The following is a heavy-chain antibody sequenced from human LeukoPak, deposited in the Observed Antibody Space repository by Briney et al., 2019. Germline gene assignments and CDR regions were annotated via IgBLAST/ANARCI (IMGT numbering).Heavy chain of an antibody. V-gene: IGHV7-4-1*02. Sequence: EASVKVSCKASGGTFSSYAISWVRQAPGQGLEWMGWINTNTGNPTYAQGFTGWFVFSLDTSVSTAYPQISSLKAEDTAVYYCARGTAMVRGVSIGPYYYYYMDVWGKGTTVTVSS. CDR3: ARGTAMVRGVSIGPYYYYYMDV. J-gene: IGHJ6*03. CDR2: INTNTGNP. CDR1: GGTFSSYA. D-gene: IGHD3-10*01.